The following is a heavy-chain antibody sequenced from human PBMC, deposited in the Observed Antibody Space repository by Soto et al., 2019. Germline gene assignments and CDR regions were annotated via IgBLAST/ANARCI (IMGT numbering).Heavy chain of an antibody. CDR2: IYYSGST. CDR1: GGSISSGDYY. CDR3: ARERDIVLVPAANRYYYYGMDV. J-gene: IGHJ6*02. D-gene: IGHD2-2*01. Sequence: SETLSLTCTVSGGSISSGDYYWSWIRQPPGKGLEWIGYIYYSGSTYYNPSLKSRVTISVDTSKNQFSLKLSSVTAADTAVYYCARERDIVLVPAANRYYYYGMDVWGQGTTVTVSS. V-gene: IGHV4-30-4*01.